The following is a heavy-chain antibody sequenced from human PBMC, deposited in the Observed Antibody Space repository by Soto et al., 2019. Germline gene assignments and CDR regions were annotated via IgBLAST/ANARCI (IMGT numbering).Heavy chain of an antibody. CDR2: ISGSGGST. CDR1: GFTFSSYA. Sequence: GGSLRLSCAASGFTFSSYAMSWVRQAPGKGLEWVSAISGSGGSTYYADSVKGRFTISRDNSKNTLYLQMNSLRSEDTAVYYCAKGTYSSSWYKTLLVDYLGQGTLVTVSS. V-gene: IGHV3-23*01. D-gene: IGHD6-13*01. CDR3: AKGTYSSSWYKTLLVDY. J-gene: IGHJ4*02.